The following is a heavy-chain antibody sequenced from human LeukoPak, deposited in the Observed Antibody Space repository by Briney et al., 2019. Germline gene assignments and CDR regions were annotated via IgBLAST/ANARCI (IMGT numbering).Heavy chain of an antibody. V-gene: IGHV3-11*01. CDR1: GFTFSDNY. Sequence: GGSLRLSCAASGFTFSDNYMSWIRQAPGKGLEWVAFISSSGYSIYYADSVKGRFSISRDNAKNSLYLQMNSLRADDTAVYYCARIARVTSNFDFWGQGTLVTASS. CDR3: ARIARVTSNFDF. J-gene: IGHJ4*02. CDR2: ISSSGYSI. D-gene: IGHD4-17*01.